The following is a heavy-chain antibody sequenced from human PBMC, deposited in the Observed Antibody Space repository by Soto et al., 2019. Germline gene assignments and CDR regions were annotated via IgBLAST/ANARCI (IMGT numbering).Heavy chain of an antibody. Sequence: GSLRLSCTASGFTFGDYAMSWFRQAPGKGLEWVGFIRSKAYGGTTEYAASVKGRFTISRDDSKSIAYLQMNSLKTEDTAVYYCTRDVIGWFGELSHYYYMDVWGKGTTVTVSS. D-gene: IGHD3-10*01. CDR1: GFTFGDYA. CDR2: IRSKAYGGTT. V-gene: IGHV3-49*03. J-gene: IGHJ6*03. CDR3: TRDVIGWFGELSHYYYMDV.